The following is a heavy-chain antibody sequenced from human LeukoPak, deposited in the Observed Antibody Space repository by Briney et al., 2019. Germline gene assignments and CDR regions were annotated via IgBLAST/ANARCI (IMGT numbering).Heavy chain of an antibody. J-gene: IGHJ1*01. D-gene: IGHD6-13*01. V-gene: IGHV3-30*02. CDR3: ARSLGQQLAYFQH. CDR2: IRYDGSNK. Sequence: GGSLRLSCAASGFTFSSYGMHWVRQAPGKGLEWVAFIRYDGSNKYYADSVKGRFTISRDNSKNTLYLQMNSLRAEDTAVYYCARSLGQQLAYFQHWGQGTLVTVSS. CDR1: GFTFSSYG.